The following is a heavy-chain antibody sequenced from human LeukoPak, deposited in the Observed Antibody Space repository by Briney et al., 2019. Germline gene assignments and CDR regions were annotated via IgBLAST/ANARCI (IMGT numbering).Heavy chain of an antibody. V-gene: IGHV1-69*05. CDR1: GGTFSSYA. J-gene: IGHJ3*02. D-gene: IGHD2-15*01. Sequence: GASVKVSCKASGGTFSSYAISWVRQAPGQGLEWMGGVIPIFGTASYAQKFQGRVTITTDESTSTAYMELSSLRSEDTAVYYCARDLAAAAHAFDIWGQGTMVTVSS. CDR2: VIPIFGTA. CDR3: ARDLAAAAHAFDI.